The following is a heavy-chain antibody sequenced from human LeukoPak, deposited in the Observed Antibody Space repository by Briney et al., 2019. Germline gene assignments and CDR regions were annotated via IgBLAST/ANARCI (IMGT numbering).Heavy chain of an antibody. Sequence: SEPLSLTCTDSVGSLSVHFWRWFRRPRGKGLENIGYIHSSGSTNYNPSYESRVTVSLEMSKNQFSLSLSSVTAADTAVYYCARDPGDTDWYNFDFWGQGILVTVSS. CDR2: IHSSGST. J-gene: IGHJ4*02. CDR1: VGSLSVHF. D-gene: IGHD3-9*01. V-gene: IGHV4-59*11. CDR3: ARDPGDTDWYNFDF.